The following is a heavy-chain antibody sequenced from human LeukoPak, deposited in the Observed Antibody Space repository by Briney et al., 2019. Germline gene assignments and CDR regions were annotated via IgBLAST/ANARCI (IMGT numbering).Heavy chain of an antibody. Sequence: SVTVSCKASGGTFSSYAISWVRQAPGQGLEWMGGIIPIFGTANYAQKFQGRVTITTDESTSTAYMELSSLRSEDTAVYYCASPNYVGSGYYPYWGQGTLVTVYS. CDR1: GGTFSSYA. CDR2: IIPIFGTA. D-gene: IGHD3-22*01. V-gene: IGHV1-69*05. J-gene: IGHJ4*02. CDR3: ASPNYVGSGYYPY.